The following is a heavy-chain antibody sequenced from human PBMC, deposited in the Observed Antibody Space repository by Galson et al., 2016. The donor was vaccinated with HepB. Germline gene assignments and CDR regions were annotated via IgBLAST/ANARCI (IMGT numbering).Heavy chain of an antibody. CDR3: ATPNCDGDCYPYRFGS. J-gene: IGHJ4*02. D-gene: IGHD2-21*02. CDR1: GGSISSSSYY. CDR2: IYFSGST. V-gene: IGHV4-39*01. Sequence: SETLSLTCNVSGGSISSSSYYWAWIRQPPGKGLEWIGIIYFSGSTFYNPSLKSRVTISKDTSKNQFSLKVTSVTTADTAVYYCATPNCDGDCYPYRFGSWGQGTLVTVSS.